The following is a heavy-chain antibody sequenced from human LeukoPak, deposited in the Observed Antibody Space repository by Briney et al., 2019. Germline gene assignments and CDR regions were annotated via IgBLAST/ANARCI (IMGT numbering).Heavy chain of an antibody. V-gene: IGHV3-23*01. D-gene: IGHD3-10*01. J-gene: IGHJ4*02. CDR2: ISGSGGST. CDR1: GFTFSDYA. Sequence: AGSLRLSCAASGFTFSDYAMGWVRQAQGKGLERVSAISGSGGSTYYADSVKGRFTISRDNSKNTLYLQKNSPRAEDTAVYYCAKDRSGWFGGEFDYWGQGTLVTASS. CDR3: AKDRSGWFGGEFDY.